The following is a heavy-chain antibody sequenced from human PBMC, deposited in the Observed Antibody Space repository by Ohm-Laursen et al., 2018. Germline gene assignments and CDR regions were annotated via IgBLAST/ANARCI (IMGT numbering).Heavy chain of an antibody. V-gene: IGHV3-23*01. J-gene: IGHJ4*02. CDR2: IGANGDTT. CDR3: ARGVVSYYFDSSGYYFDY. D-gene: IGHD3-22*01. Sequence: SLRLSCSASGFIFTTHAMTWVRQAPGKGLEWVSAIGANGDTTYYADSVQGRFTISRDNSRNTLCLQMNSLRVEDTALYYCARGVVSYYFDSSGYYFDYWGQGTLVTVSS. CDR1: GFIFTTHA.